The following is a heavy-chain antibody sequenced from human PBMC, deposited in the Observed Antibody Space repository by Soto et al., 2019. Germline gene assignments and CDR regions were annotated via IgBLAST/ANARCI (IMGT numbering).Heavy chain of an antibody. CDR3: ARDPDRSSSGPMDV. Sequence: XGFLGLSFAACGFTFSSYSVHWVRQAPGKGLEWVAVISYDGSNKYYADSVKGRFTISRDNSKNTLYLQMNSLRAEDTAVYYCARDPDRSSSGPMDVWGQGTTVTVSS. J-gene: IGHJ6*02. CDR1: GFTFSSYS. D-gene: IGHD6-6*01. CDR2: ISYDGSNK. V-gene: IGHV3-30-3*01.